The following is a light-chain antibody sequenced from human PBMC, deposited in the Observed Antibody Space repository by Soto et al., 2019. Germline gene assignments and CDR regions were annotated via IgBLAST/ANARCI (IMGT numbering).Light chain of an antibody. CDR3: RQYGSSPLCT. V-gene: IGKV3-20*01. J-gene: IGKJ1*01. CDR2: GES. CDR1: QSVSSSN. Sequence: EIVTTLSPGTLTLSLLERATLSCRAIQSVSSSNFASYQQQRGQAPRLLIYGESSRATGITAGLGGGGSGTDVTLPISRMEADDFVVYYCRQYGSSPLCTFGQGTKVDIK.